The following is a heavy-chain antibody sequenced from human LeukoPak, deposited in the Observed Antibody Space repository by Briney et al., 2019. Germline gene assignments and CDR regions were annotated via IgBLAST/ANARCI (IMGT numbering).Heavy chain of an antibody. CDR1: GGSFSGYY. D-gene: IGHD4-23*01. J-gene: IGHJ4*02. CDR2: INHSGST. Sequence: SETLSLTCAVYGGSFSGYYWSWIRQPPGKGLEWIGEINHSGSTNYNPSLKSRVTISVDTSKNQFSLKLSSVTAADTAVYYCAREVVGDRWSYYFDYWGQGTLVTVSS. V-gene: IGHV4-34*01. CDR3: AREVVGDRWSYYFDY.